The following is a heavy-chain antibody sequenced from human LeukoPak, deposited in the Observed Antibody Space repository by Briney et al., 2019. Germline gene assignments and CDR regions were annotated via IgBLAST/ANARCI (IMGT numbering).Heavy chain of an antibody. CDR3: ARERETVGGRYFDL. CDR1: GFTFSSYG. V-gene: IGHV3-33*01. Sequence: PGRSLRLSCAASGFTFSSYGMHWVRQAPGKGLEWVAVIWYDGSNKYYADSVKGRFTISRDNSKNTLYLQMNSLRAEDTAVYYCARERETVGGRYFDLWGRGTLVTVSS. D-gene: IGHD1-26*01. CDR2: IWYDGSNK. J-gene: IGHJ2*01.